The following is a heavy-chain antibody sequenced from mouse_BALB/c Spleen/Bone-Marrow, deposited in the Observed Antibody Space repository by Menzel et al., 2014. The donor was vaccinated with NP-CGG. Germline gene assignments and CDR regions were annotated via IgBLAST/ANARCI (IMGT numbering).Heavy chain of an antibody. D-gene: IGHD1-2*01. CDR2: LNPGSGRT. V-gene: IGHV1S81*02. Sequence: VQLQQSGAELVKPGASVKLSCKASGYTFTSYWIHWVKQRPGQGLEWIGELNPGSGRTNYSQKFQSKATMTVDTSSSSAEMHLNIMTLEDAAVYYCARIGRSPYGATVDNWGQGASVAVS. CDR3: ARIGRSPYGATVDN. J-gene: IGHJ4*01. CDR1: GYTFTSYW.